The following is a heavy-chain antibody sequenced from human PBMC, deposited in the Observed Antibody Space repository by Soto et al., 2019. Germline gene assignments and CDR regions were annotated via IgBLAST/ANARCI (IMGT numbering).Heavy chain of an antibody. J-gene: IGHJ4*02. D-gene: IGHD3-10*01. Sequence: EVQLVESGGGLVQPGRSLRLSCAASGITFDDYAMHWVRQAPGKGLEWVSGISWNSGSIDYGDSVKGRFTISRDNAKNSLYLQMNSLRPEDTALYYCAKDKGGGLLWVFDYWGQGTLVTVSS. CDR2: ISWNSGSI. V-gene: IGHV3-9*01. CDR1: GITFDDYA. CDR3: AKDKGGGLLWVFDY.